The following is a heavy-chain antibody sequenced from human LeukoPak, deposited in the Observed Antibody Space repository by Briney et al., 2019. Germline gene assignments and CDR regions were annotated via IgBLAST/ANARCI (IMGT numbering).Heavy chain of an antibody. CDR2: ISSSSSTI. D-gene: IGHD6-19*01. Sequence: HPGGSLRLSCAAPGFTFSSYSMNWIRQAPGKGLEWVSYISSSSSTIYYADSVKGRVTISRDNAKNSLYLQMHSLRDEDTAVYYCARETWLSFHYWGQGTLVTVSS. CDR1: GFTFSSYS. V-gene: IGHV3-48*02. J-gene: IGHJ4*02. CDR3: ARETWLSFHY.